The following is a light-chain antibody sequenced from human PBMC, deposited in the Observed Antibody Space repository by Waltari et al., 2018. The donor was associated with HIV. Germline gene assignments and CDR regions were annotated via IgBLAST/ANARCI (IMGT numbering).Light chain of an antibody. CDR3: SSYAGSNNLV. CDR1: SSDVGGYNY. V-gene: IGLV2-8*01. CDR2: EDS. Sequence: QSALTQPPSASGSPGQSVTISCTGTSSDVGGYNYVSWYQQHPGKAPKLMIYEDSKRPSGVPDRFFGSKSGNTASLTVSGLQAEDEADYYCSSYAGSNNLVFGGGTKLTVL. J-gene: IGLJ3*02.